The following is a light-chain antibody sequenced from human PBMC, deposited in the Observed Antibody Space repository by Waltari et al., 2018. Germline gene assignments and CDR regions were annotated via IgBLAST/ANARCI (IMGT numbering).Light chain of an antibody. V-gene: IGLV2-14*03. Sequence: QSALTQPASGSGSPRQSISTSCTRTSSHIGGYKYVSWYQQHPGAAPKPTIYDVRERPSGVSSRFSGSKSGNTASLAISGLQAEDEADYYCCSFTSGNTYVFGPGTKVTVL. CDR1: SSHIGGYKY. CDR3: CSFTSGNTYV. J-gene: IGLJ1*01. CDR2: DVR.